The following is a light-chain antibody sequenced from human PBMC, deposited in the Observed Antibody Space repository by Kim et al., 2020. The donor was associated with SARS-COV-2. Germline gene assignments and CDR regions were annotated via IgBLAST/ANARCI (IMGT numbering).Light chain of an antibody. CDR1: QSVSSSY. CDR2: GAS. J-gene: IGKJ2*01. Sequence: EIVLTQSPGTLSLSPGERATLSCRASQSVSSSYLAWYQQKPGQAPRLLIYGASSRATGIPDRFSGSGSGTDFTLTISRLEPEDFAVYYCQQYGSSFPYTLGQGTKLEIK. V-gene: IGKV3-20*01. CDR3: QQYGSSFPYT.